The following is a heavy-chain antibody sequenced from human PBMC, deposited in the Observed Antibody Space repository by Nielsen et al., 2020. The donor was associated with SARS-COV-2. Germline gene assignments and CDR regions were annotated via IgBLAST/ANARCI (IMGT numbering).Heavy chain of an antibody. CDR2: ISYDGTND. D-gene: IGHD6-25*01. J-gene: IGHJ2*01. Sequence: GESLKISCAASGFTFSRHAMHWVRQAPGKGLEWLAIISYDGTNDHYADSVKGRFTVSKDTSKDTLYLQMNSLNLEDTAVYYCARDQDGGAATSNWYFDLWGRGTLVIVSS. CDR3: ARDQDGGAATSNWYFDL. CDR1: GFTFSRHA. V-gene: IGHV3-30-3*01.